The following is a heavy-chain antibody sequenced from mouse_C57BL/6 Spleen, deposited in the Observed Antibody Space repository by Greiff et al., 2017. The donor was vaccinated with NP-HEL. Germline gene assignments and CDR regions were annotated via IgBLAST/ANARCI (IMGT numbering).Heavy chain of an antibody. V-gene: IGHV5-17*01. CDR3: ARPYDYDEYFDV. CDR1: GFTFSDYG. CDR2: ISSGSSTI. D-gene: IGHD2-4*01. J-gene: IGHJ1*03. Sequence: VQLQQSGGGLVKPGGSLKLSCAASGFTFSDYGMHWVRQAPEKGLEWVAYISSGSSTIYYADTVKGRFTISRDNAKNTLFLQMTSLRSEDTAMYYCARPYDYDEYFDVWGTGTTVTVSS.